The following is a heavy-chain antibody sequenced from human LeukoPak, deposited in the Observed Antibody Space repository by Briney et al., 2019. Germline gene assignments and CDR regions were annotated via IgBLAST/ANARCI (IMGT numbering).Heavy chain of an antibody. Sequence: PSETLSLTCAVYGGSFSGYYWSWIHQPPGKGLEWIGEINHSGSTNYNPSLKSRVTISVDTSKNQSSLKLSSVTAADTAAYYCARDFRAGRGFGYYYYMDVWGKGTTVTVSS. CDR1: GGSFSGYY. J-gene: IGHJ6*03. V-gene: IGHV4-34*01. CDR2: INHSGST. CDR3: ARDFRAGRGFGYYYYMDV. D-gene: IGHD3-10*01.